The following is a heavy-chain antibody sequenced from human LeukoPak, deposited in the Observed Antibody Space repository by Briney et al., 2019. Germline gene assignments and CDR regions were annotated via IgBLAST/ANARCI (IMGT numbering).Heavy chain of an antibody. CDR2: ISAYNGNT. Sequence: ASVKVSCKASGYTFTSYGISWVRQAPGQGLEWMGWISAYNGNTNYAQKLQGRVTMTTDTSTSTAYMELRSLRSDDTAVYYCARDLSGVLRYFDYFDYWGQGTLVTVSS. J-gene: IGHJ4*02. CDR1: GYTFTSYG. D-gene: IGHD3-9*01. V-gene: IGHV1-18*01. CDR3: ARDLSGVLRYFDYFDY.